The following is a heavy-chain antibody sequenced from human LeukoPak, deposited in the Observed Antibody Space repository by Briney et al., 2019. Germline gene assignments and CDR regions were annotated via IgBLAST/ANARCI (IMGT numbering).Heavy chain of an antibody. CDR1: GYSISSGYY. D-gene: IGHD6-19*01. Sequence: SETLSLTCAVSGYSISSGYYWGWIRQPPGKGLGWIGSIYHSGSTYYNPSLKSRVTISVDTSKNQFSLKLSSVTAADTAVYYCARSKIAVAAPFDYWGQGTLVTVSS. J-gene: IGHJ4*02. CDR2: IYHSGST. V-gene: IGHV4-38-2*01. CDR3: ARSKIAVAAPFDY.